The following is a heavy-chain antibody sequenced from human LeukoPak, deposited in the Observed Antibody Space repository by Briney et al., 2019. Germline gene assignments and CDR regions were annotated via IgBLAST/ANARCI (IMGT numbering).Heavy chain of an antibody. D-gene: IGHD2-15*01. CDR1: GFTFSSYS. J-gene: IGHJ5*02. CDR3: ARGAPILGYCSGGSCYFGFDP. CDR2: INSDGSST. V-gene: IGHV3-74*01. Sequence: GGSLRLSCAASGFTFSSYSMHWVRQAPGKGLVWVSRINSDGSSTSYADSVKGRFTISRDNAKNTLYLQMNSLRAEDTAVYYCARGAPILGYCSGGSCYFGFDPWGQGTLVAVSS.